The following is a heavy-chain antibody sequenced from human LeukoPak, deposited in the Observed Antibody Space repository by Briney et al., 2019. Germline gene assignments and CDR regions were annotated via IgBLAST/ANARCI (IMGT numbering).Heavy chain of an antibody. CDR3: ARVPELRYFDRYYFDY. CDR1: GYTLTSYG. CDR2: ISAYNGNT. V-gene: IGHV1-18*01. Sequence: GASVKVSCKASGYTLTSYGISWVRQAPGQGLEWMGWISAYNGNTNYAQKLQGRVTMTTDTSTSTAYMELRSLRSDDTAVYYCARVPELRYFDRYYFDYWGQGTLVTVSS. D-gene: IGHD3-9*01. J-gene: IGHJ4*02.